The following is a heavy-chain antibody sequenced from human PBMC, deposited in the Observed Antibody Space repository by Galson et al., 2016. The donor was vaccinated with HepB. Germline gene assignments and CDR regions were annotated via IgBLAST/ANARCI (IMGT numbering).Heavy chain of an antibody. CDR3: ARAPYSTSSLYPTPGAMDV. Sequence: ETLPLTCSVSDGSISTDGSISNSFWNWIRQSPGKGLEWIGYIYYSGSTKYNPSLRGRPTISVDPSRSRFSLRLTSVTAADTAVYYCARAPYSTSSLYPTPGAMDVWGQGTTVTVSS. D-gene: IGHD6-6*01. J-gene: IGHJ6*02. CDR2: IYYSGST. CDR1: DGSISTDGSISNSF. V-gene: IGHV4-61*01.